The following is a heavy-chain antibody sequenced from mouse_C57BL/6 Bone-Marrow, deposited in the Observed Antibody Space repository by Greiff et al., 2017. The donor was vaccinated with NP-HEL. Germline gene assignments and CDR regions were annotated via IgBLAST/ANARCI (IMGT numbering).Heavy chain of an antibody. CDR3: ASTGKVRGDY. V-gene: IGHV1-78*01. CDR2: IYPRDGST. D-gene: IGHD1-3*01. J-gene: IGHJ2*01. CDR1: GYTFTDYT. Sequence: VQLQQSDAELVKPGASVKISCKASGYTFTDYTIHWMKQRPEPGLEWIGYIYPRDGSTKYNEKFKGKATLTADTSSSTAYMQLNSLTSEDSAGYFCASTGKVRGDYWGQGTTLTVSS.